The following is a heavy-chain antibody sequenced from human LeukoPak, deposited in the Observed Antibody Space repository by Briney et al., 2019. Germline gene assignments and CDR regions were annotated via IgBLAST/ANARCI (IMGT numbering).Heavy chain of an antibody. CDR1: GFTFSSYG. Sequence: PGGSLRLSCAASGFTFSSYGMSWVRQAPGKGLEWVSAIIGSGGSTYYADSVKGRFTISRDNSKNTLYLQMNSLRAEDTAVYYCAKVVTMVRGVTAAFDIWGQGTMVTVSS. CDR2: IIGSGGST. CDR3: AKVVTMVRGVTAAFDI. J-gene: IGHJ3*02. D-gene: IGHD3-10*01. V-gene: IGHV3-23*01.